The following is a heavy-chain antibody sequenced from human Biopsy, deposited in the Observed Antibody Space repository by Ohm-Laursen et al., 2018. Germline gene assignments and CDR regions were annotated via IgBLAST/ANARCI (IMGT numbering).Heavy chain of an antibody. CDR2: VYYSGST. CDR1: GGSISSYY. V-gene: IGHV4-59*01. Sequence: SETLSLTCTVSGGSISSYYWTWIRQPPGKGLEWIGDVYYSGSTNRNPSLKSRVTILVDTSKNQFSLKLNSVTAADTAVYYCARTPRDSFWSGSYKRGLWFDPWGQGTLVTVSS. CDR3: ARTPRDSFWSGSYKRGLWFDP. D-gene: IGHD3-3*01. J-gene: IGHJ5*02.